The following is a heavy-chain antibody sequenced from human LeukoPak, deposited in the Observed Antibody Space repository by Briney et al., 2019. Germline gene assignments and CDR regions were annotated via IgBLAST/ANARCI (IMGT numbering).Heavy chain of an antibody. J-gene: IGHJ4*02. CDR2: INHSGST. V-gene: IGHV4-34*01. D-gene: IGHD3-22*01. Sequence: PSETLSLTCAVYGGSFSGYYWSWIRQPPGKGLEWIGEINHSGSTNYSPSLKSRVTISVDTSKNQFSLKLSSVTAADTAVYYCARGRSSRRITMIVVVPSWDYWGQGTLVTVSS. CDR3: ARGRSSRRITMIVVVPSWDY. CDR1: GGSFSGYY.